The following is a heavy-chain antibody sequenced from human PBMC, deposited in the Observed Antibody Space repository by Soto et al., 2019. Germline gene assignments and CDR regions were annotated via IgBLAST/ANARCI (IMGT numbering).Heavy chain of an antibody. CDR2: IYYSGST. Sequence: SETLSLTCTVSGGSISSGGYYWSWIRQHPGKGLEWIGYIYYSGSTYYNPSLKSRVTISVDTSKNQFSLKLTSVTAADTAVYYCARGGSNDWQVAFDIWGQGTMVTVSS. J-gene: IGHJ3*02. D-gene: IGHD3-9*01. CDR3: ARGGSNDWQVAFDI. CDR1: GGSISSGGYY. V-gene: IGHV4-31*03.